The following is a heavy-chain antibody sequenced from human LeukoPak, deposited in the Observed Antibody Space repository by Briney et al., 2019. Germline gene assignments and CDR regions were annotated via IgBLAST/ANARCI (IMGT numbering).Heavy chain of an antibody. CDR2: VYSSGSS. Sequence: SETLSLTCTVSGVSISSSPYYWGWIRQPPGKGLEWIGSVYSSGSSYYNPSLKSRVTIFVDTSKNQFSLKVMSVTAADTATYYCARHKDDYDDYVWTYWGQGTLVTVSS. V-gene: IGHV4-39*01. J-gene: IGHJ4*02. CDR3: ARHKDDYDDYVWTY. CDR1: GVSISSSPYY. D-gene: IGHD4-17*01.